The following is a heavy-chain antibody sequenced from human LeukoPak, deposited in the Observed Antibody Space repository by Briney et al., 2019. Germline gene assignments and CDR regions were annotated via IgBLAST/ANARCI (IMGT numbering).Heavy chain of an antibody. CDR2: IKQDGSEK. Sequence: GGSLRLSCAASGFTFSSYWMSWVRQAPGKGLEWVANIKQDGSEKYYVDSVKGRFTISRDNAKSSLYLQMNSLRAEDTAVYYCARKQWLVLWLGGAFDIWGQGTMVTVSS. CDR1: GFTFSSYW. J-gene: IGHJ3*02. D-gene: IGHD6-19*01. V-gene: IGHV3-7*01. CDR3: ARKQWLVLWLGGAFDI.